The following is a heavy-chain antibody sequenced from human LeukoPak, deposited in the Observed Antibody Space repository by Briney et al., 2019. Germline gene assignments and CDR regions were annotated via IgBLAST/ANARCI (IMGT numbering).Heavy chain of an antibody. CDR3: ARLVVRGTLVNWFDP. D-gene: IGHD3-10*01. J-gene: IGHJ5*02. CDR1: GGSISSYY. Sequence: WETLSLTRTVSGGSISSYYWSWIRQPPGKGLEWIGYIYYSGSTNYNPSLKSRVTISVDTSKNQFSLKLSSVTAADTAVYYCARLVVRGTLVNWFDPWGQGTLVTVSS. CDR2: IYYSGST. V-gene: IGHV4-59*08.